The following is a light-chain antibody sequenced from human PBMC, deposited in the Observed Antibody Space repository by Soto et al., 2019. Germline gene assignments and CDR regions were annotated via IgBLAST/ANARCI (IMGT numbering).Light chain of an antibody. Sequence: DVQMTQSPSTLSASVGDRVTITCRASQSIGTWLAWYHQKPGKAPKLLIYDASNLESGVPSRFSGSGSGTEFTLTISRLQADDFATYYCQQYETFSGTFGPGT. CDR1: QSIGTW. CDR3: QQYETFSGT. CDR2: DAS. J-gene: IGKJ1*01. V-gene: IGKV1-5*01.